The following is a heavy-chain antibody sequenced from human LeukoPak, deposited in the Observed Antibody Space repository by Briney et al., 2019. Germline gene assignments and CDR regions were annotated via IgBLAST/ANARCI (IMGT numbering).Heavy chain of an antibody. CDR1: GFTFSSYS. J-gene: IGHJ4*02. CDR3: ARDLSIAVAGTRFDY. CDR2: ISSSSSYI. V-gene: IGHV3-21*01. Sequence: PGGSLRLSCAASGFTFSSYSMNWVRQAPGKGLEWVSSISSSSSYIYYADSVKGRFTISRDNAKNSLYLQMNSLRAKDTAVYYCARDLSIAVAGTRFDYWGQGTLVTVSS. D-gene: IGHD6-19*01.